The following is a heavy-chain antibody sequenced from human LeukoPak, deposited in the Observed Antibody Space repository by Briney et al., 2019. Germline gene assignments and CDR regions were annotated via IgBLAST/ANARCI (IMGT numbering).Heavy chain of an antibody. J-gene: IGHJ4*02. CDR2: IFPSGDEI. D-gene: IGHD4-11*01. Sequence: GGSLRLSCAASGFTFSTFAMIWVRQPPGKGLEWVSSIFPSGDEIHYADSVRGRFTIFRDNSKSTLSLQMNSLRAEDTAIYYCANPPTVTSFHYWGQGTLVTVSS. V-gene: IGHV3-23*01. CDR3: ANPPTVTSFHY. CDR1: GFTFSTFA.